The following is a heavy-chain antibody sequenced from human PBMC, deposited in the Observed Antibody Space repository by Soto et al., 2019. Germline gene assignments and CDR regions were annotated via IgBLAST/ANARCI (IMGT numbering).Heavy chain of an antibody. CDR1: GGSISSSSYY. J-gene: IGHJ4*02. V-gene: IGHV4-39*01. CDR3: ARLWHYYDSSGTPTLYFDY. D-gene: IGHD3-22*01. Sequence: SETLSLTCTVSGGSISSSSYYWGWIRQPPGKGLEWIGSIYYSGSTYYNPSLKSRVTISVDTSKNQFSLKLSSVTAADTAVYYCARLWHYYDSSGTPTLYFDYWGQGTLVTVSS. CDR2: IYYSGST.